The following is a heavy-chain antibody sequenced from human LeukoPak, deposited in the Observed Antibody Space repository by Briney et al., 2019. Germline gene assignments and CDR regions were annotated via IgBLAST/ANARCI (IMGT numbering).Heavy chain of an antibody. CDR2: ISGSGDTT. J-gene: IGHJ4*02. Sequence: GGSLRLSCAASGFTFSSYAMTWVRQAPGKGLEWVSGISGSGDTTYYADSVKGRFTISRDNSKNTLYLQMNSLGAEDTAVYYCAKFPQNTYYFDYWGQGTLVTVSS. D-gene: IGHD1/OR15-1a*01. CDR1: GFTFSSYA. V-gene: IGHV3-23*01. CDR3: AKFPQNTYYFDY.